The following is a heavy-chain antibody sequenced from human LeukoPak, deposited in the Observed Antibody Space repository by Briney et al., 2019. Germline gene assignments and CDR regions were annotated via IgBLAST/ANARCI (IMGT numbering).Heavy chain of an antibody. D-gene: IGHD3-10*01. CDR2: ISAYNGST. CDR1: GYTFTSYG. CDR3: ARGVAGLVRGDAFDI. Sequence: ASVKVSCKASGYTFTSYGISWVRQAPGQGLEWMGWISAYNGSTNYAQKLQGRVTMTTDTSTSTAYMELRSLRSDDTAVYYCARGVAGLVRGDAFDIWGQGTMVTVSS. J-gene: IGHJ3*02. V-gene: IGHV1-18*04.